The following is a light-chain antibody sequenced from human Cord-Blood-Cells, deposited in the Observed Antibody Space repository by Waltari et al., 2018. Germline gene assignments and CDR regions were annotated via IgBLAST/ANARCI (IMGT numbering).Light chain of an antibody. CDR1: SSNIGAGYD. J-gene: IGLJ3*02. CDR3: QSYDSSLPWV. Sequence: QSVLTQPPSVSGAPGQRVTISCTGSSSNIGAGYDVHWYQQLPGTAPKLLICGNSSRPSGVPDRFAGSKSGTSASLAITGLQAEDEADYYCQSYDSSLPWVFGGGTKLTVL. CDR2: GNS. V-gene: IGLV1-40*01.